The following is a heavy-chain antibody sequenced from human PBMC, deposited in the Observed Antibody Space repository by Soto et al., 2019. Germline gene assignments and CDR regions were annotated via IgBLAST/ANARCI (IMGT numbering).Heavy chain of an antibody. Sequence: QVQLVQSGAEVKQPGSSVKVSCKASRGALSSYAITWVRQAPGQGLDWMGRVIPIYGTPNYAQKFQGRLSLTVDASKSTAYLELSGLRSEDTAVYFCARAGSREINRVAFDIWGQGTMVTVSS. CDR3: ARAGSREINRVAFDI. V-gene: IGHV1-69*18. J-gene: IGHJ3*02. CDR2: VIPIYGTP. CDR1: RGALSSYA.